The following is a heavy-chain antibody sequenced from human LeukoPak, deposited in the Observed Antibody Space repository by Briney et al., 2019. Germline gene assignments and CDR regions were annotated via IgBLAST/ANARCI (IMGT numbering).Heavy chain of an antibody. Sequence: GGSLRLSCAASGFTFDDYAMHWVRQAPGKGLEWDSVISWNSGSIGYADSVKGRFTISRDNAKNSLYLQMNSLRAEDTALYYCAKDTSHYDDSSGYSDYWGQGTLVTVSS. CDR3: AKDTSHYDDSSGYSDY. J-gene: IGHJ4*02. CDR2: ISWNSGSI. D-gene: IGHD3-22*01. V-gene: IGHV3-9*01. CDR1: GFTFDDYA.